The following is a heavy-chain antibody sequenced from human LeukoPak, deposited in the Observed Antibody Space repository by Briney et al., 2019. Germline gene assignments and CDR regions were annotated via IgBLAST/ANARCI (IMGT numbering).Heavy chain of an antibody. J-gene: IGHJ4*02. Sequence: GGSLRLSCAASGFTFNNYAMKWVRQAPGKGLEWVSLISSNGRTTHYAGSVKGRFTISRDNSKNTVYLQMNSLRADDTALYYCAKDLYYFDGDYWGQGTQVTVSS. CDR3: AKDLYYFDGDY. CDR2: ISSNGRTT. CDR1: GFTFNNYA. D-gene: IGHD3-22*01. V-gene: IGHV3-23*01.